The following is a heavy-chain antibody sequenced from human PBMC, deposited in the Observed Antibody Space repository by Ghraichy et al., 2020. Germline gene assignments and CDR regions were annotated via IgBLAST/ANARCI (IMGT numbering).Heavy chain of an antibody. CDR1: GFTVSSNY. Sequence: GGSLRLSCAASGFTVSSNYMSWVRQAPGKGLEWVSVIYSGGSTYYADSVKGRFTISRDNSKNTLYLQMNSLRAEDTAVYYCATSSELLLDAFDIWGQGTMVTVSS. CDR2: IYSGGST. CDR3: ATSSELLLDAFDI. D-gene: IGHD1-26*01. J-gene: IGHJ3*02. V-gene: IGHV3-66*01.